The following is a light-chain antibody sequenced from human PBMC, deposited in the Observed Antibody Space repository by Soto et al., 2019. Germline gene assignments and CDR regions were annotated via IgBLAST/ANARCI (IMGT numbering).Light chain of an antibody. CDR3: EHFYTYPHT. CDR2: GAS. J-gene: IGKJ2*01. Sequence: DIQMTQSPSSLPASVGDRVTISCRASESIATYLNWYQHKPGSVPEALIYGASRLQSVVPSSFTGSGYGINFTLSSNHLLPADFANYYCEHFYTYPHTFGQGTKVEV. V-gene: IGKV1-39*01. CDR1: ESIATY.